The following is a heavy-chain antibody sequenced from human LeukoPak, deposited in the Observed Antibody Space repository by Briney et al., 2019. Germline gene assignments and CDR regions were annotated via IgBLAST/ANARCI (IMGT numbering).Heavy chain of an antibody. V-gene: IGHV3-53*01. D-gene: IGHD3-10*01. CDR3: ARVRHPYYYGSGSYNGWHAAFDI. Sequence: GGSLRLSCVASGFSFSSYEMTWVRQAPGKGLEWVSVIYSGGSTYYADSVKGRFTISRDNSKNTLYLQMNSLRAEDTDVYYCARVRHPYYYGSGSYNGWHAAFDIWGQGTMVTVSS. CDR1: GFSFSSYE. CDR2: IYSGGST. J-gene: IGHJ3*02.